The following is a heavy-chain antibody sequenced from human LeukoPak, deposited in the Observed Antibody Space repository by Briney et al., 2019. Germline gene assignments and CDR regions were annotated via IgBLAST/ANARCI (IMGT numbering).Heavy chain of an antibody. Sequence: SETLSLTCTVSGGSISSGGYYWSWIRQHPGKGLEWIGYIYYSGSTYYNPSLKSRVTISVDTSKNQFSLKLSSVTAADTAVYYCARDHVIAAAGTYYYGMDVWGQGTTVTVSS. J-gene: IGHJ6*02. V-gene: IGHV4-31*03. CDR3: ARDHVIAAAGTYYYGMDV. CDR1: GGSISSGGYY. CDR2: IYYSGST. D-gene: IGHD6-13*01.